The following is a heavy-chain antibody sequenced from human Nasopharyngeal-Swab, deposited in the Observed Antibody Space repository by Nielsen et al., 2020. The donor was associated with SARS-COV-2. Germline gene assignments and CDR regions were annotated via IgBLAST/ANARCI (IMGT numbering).Heavy chain of an antibody. D-gene: IGHD3-22*01. CDR2: INPSGST. J-gene: IGHJ3*02. CDR3: SRTYYYDSSGRNAFDI. Sequence: ASVKVSCKASGYTFTSYYMHWVRQAPGQGLEWMGIINPSGSTTYSEKFQGRVTMTSDTSTSTVYMELSSLRSEDTAVYYCSRTYYYDSSGRNAFDIWGQGTMVTVSS. CDR1: GYTFTSYY. V-gene: IGHV1-46*01.